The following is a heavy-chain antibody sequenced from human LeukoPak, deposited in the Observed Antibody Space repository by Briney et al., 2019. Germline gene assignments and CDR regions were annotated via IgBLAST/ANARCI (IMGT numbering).Heavy chain of an antibody. CDR2: INHSGTT. CDR3: ASHYSSGSYRYTGSFDS. D-gene: IGHD3-16*02. J-gene: IGHJ4*02. CDR1: GGSFSDYY. V-gene: IGHV4-34*01. Sequence: PSETLSLTCAVYGGSFSDYYWSWIRQPPGKGLDWIGEINHSGTTNYSPPLKSRVSISVDTSKNQFSLKLNSVTAADAAMYYCASHYSSGSYRYTGSFDSWGQGMLVNVSS.